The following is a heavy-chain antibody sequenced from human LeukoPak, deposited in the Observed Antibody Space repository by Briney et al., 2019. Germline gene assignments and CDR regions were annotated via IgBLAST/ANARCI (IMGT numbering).Heavy chain of an antibody. V-gene: IGHV3-74*01. CDR3: ARVGSRGGYAWFDP. J-gene: IGHJ5*02. CDR1: GFTFSSYW. CDR2: INSDGSST. Sequence: PGGSLRLSCAASGFTFSSYWMHWVRHAPGKGLVWVSRINSDGSSTSYADSVKGRFTISRDNAKNTLYLQMNSLRAEDTAVYYCARVGSRGGYAWFDPWGQGTRVIVSS. D-gene: IGHD5-12*01.